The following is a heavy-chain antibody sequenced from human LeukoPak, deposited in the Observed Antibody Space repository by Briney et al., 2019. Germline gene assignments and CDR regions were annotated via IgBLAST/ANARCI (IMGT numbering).Heavy chain of an antibody. J-gene: IGHJ4*02. CDR1: GFTFSSYE. CDR3: ARDSVGDKWALLVFDY. Sequence: GGSLRLSCAASGFTFSSYEMNWVRQAPGKGLEWVSYISSSGSTIYYADSVKGRFTISRDNAKNSLYLQMNSLRAEDTAVYYCARDSVGDKWALLVFDYWGEGTLVTVSS. CDR2: ISSSGSTI. D-gene: IGHD1-26*01. V-gene: IGHV3-48*03.